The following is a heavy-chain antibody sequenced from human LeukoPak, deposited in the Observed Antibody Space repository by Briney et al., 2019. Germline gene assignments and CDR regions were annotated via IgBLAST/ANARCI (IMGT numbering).Heavy chain of an antibody. Sequence: KPSETLSLTCSVSGVSISGHYWSWIRLPTGKGLEWIGYISHSGDTRYSPSLKSRVTISLDTSKNQFSLTLNSVTAADTAVYYCARQPISGWDFDYWGQGTLVTVSS. CDR2: ISHSGDT. D-gene: IGHD6-19*01. CDR1: GVSISGHY. J-gene: IGHJ4*02. V-gene: IGHV4-59*08. CDR3: ARQPISGWDFDY.